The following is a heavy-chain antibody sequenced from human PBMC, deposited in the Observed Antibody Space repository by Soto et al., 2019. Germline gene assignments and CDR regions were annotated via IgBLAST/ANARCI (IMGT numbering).Heavy chain of an antibody. Sequence: QVQLVESGGGVVQPGRSLRLSCAASGFTFSNYGMHWVRQAPGKGLEWVALISSDGSNKYYADSVKGRFTISRDNSKNTLYLQMNSLRAEDTAVYYCAKDVYTEGSADFWGQGTLVTVSS. D-gene: IGHD1-20*01. CDR3: AKDVYTEGSADF. CDR2: ISSDGSNK. CDR1: GFTFSNYG. V-gene: IGHV3-30*18. J-gene: IGHJ4*02.